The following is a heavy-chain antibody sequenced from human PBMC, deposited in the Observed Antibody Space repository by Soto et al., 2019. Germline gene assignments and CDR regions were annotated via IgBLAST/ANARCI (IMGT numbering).Heavy chain of an antibody. Sequence: QVQLQESGPGLVRPSETLSLTCTVSGGSISSYRWSWIRQPAGKGLEWTGRLNTYGNTHYNPSLKSRVTVSVDTSRNQFFLTLRSVTAADSAVYHCGRESGETWDYEASWGQGTPVTVSS. D-gene: IGHD1-7*01. CDR3: GRESGETWDYEAS. J-gene: IGHJ5*02. V-gene: IGHV4-4*07. CDR1: GGSISSYR. CDR2: LNTYGNT.